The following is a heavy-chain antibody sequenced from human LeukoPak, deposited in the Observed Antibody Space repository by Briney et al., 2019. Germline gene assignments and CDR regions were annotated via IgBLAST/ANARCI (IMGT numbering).Heavy chain of an antibody. J-gene: IGHJ3*02. Sequence: SETLSLTCTVSGGSISSSSYYWGWIRQPPGKGLEWIGSIYYSGSTYYNPSLKGRVTISVDTSKNQFSLKLSSVTAADTAVYYCARHTYYDFRSGYYDAFDIWGQGTMVTVSS. CDR1: GGSISSSSYY. V-gene: IGHV4-39*01. CDR2: IYYSGST. CDR3: ARHTYYDFRSGYYDAFDI. D-gene: IGHD3-3*01.